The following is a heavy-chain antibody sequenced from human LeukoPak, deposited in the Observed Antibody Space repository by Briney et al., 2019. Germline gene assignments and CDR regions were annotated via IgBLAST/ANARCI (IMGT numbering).Heavy chain of an antibody. CDR3: AREGPDILTGYRYHYFDY. V-gene: IGHV4-59*01. Sequence: SETLSLTCTVSGGSISSYYWSWIRQPPGKGLEWIGCIYYSGSTNYNPSLKSRVTISVDTSKNQFSLKLSSVTAADTAVYYCAREGPDILTGYRYHYFDYWGQGTLVTVSS. CDR1: GGSISSYY. J-gene: IGHJ4*02. CDR2: IYYSGST. D-gene: IGHD3-9*01.